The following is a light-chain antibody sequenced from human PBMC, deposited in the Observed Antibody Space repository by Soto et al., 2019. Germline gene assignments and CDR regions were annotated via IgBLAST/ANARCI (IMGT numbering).Light chain of an antibody. CDR3: QQYKNWPPLT. J-gene: IGKJ4*01. CDR1: QSVSSN. Sequence: EIVMTQSPATLSVSPGERATLSFRASQSVSSNLAWYQQKPGQAPRLLIHGASARATGIPARFSGSGSGTEFTLTINSLQSEDFAVYYCQQYKNWPPLTFGGGTKVDIK. V-gene: IGKV3-15*01. CDR2: GAS.